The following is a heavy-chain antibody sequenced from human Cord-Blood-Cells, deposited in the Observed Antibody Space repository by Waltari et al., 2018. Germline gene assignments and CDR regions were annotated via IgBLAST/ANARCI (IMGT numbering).Heavy chain of an antibody. D-gene: IGHD7-27*01. V-gene: IGHV2-70*01. CDR2: IDWYDDK. Sequence: QVTLRESGPALVKPTQTLTLTCTFSGFSLSTSGMCVSWIRQHPGKALEWLALIDWYDDKYYSTSLKTRLTISKDTSKNQVVLTMTNMDPVDTATYYCARIGVGRTGDDAFDIWGQGTMVTVSS. CDR3: ARIGVGRTGDDAFDI. J-gene: IGHJ3*02. CDR1: GFSLSTSGMC.